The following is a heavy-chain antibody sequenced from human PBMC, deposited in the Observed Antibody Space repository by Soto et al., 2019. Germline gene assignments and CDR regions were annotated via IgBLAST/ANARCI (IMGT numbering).Heavy chain of an antibody. CDR1: GFTFSYYW. Sequence: EVQLLESGGGLVQPGESLRLSCAASGFTFSYYWMHWVRQAPGMGLVWVSRIHSDGSSTTYADSVKGRFTISRDNARNTLCLQMNSMRAEDTAVYYYARGDRWAFDLWGQGTVLTVSS. J-gene: IGHJ3*01. CDR2: IHSDGSST. CDR3: ARGDRWAFDL. V-gene: IGHV3-74*01.